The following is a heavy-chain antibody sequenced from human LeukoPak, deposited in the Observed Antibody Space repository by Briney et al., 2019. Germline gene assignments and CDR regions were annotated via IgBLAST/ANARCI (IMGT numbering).Heavy chain of an antibody. V-gene: IGHV1-46*01. CDR1: GFTFSSYG. D-gene: IGHD3-22*01. CDR2: INPSGGST. Sequence: GRSLRLSCAASGFTFSSYGMHWVRQAPGQGLEWMGIINPSGGSTSYAQKFQGRVTMTRDTSTSTVYMELSSLRSEDTAVYYCAREGYYDSSGPPNGAFDYWGQGTLVTVSS. CDR3: AREGYYDSSGPPNGAFDY. J-gene: IGHJ4*02.